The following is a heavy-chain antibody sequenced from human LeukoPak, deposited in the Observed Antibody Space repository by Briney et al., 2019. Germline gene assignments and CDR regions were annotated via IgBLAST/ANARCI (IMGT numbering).Heavy chain of an antibody. CDR2: IKEDGSQK. CDR1: GFTFRSYW. D-gene: IGHD1-26*01. V-gene: IGHV3-7*01. Sequence: GGSLRLSCAASGFTFRSYWMTWVRQAPGKGLEWVANIKEDGSQKYYVDSVQGRFTISRDNAKNSLYLHMDSLRAEDRAVYYCARIISGIYYGDAFDVWGQGIIVTVSS. J-gene: IGHJ3*01. CDR3: ARIISGIYYGDAFDV.